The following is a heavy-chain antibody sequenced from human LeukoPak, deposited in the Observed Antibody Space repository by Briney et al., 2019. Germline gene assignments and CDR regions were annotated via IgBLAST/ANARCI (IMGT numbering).Heavy chain of an antibody. Sequence: GRSLRLSCAASGFTFSSYGMHWVRQAPGKGLEWVAVISYDGSNKYYADSVKGRFTISRDNSKNTLYLQMNSLRAEDTAVYYCARDRGPIVVVVYDHWGQGTLVTVSS. V-gene: IGHV3-30*03. D-gene: IGHD2-15*01. CDR1: GFTFSSYG. CDR2: ISYDGSNK. CDR3: ARDRGPIVVVVYDH. J-gene: IGHJ4*02.